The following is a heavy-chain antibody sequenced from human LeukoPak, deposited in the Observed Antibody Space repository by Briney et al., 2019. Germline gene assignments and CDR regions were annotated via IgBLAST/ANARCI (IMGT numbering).Heavy chain of an antibody. Sequence: SETLSLTCAVYGGSFSGYYWSWIRQPPGKGLEWIGEINHSGSTNYNPSLKSRVTISVDTSKNQFSLKLSSVTAADTAVYYCARGDFWSGYYLAHWSQGTLVTVSS. J-gene: IGHJ4*02. V-gene: IGHV4-34*01. CDR3: ARGDFWSGYYLAH. CDR2: INHSGST. CDR1: GGSFSGYY. D-gene: IGHD3-3*01.